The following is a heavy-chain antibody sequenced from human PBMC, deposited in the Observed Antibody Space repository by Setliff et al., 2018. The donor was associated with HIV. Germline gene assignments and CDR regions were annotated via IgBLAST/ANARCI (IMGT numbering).Heavy chain of an antibody. J-gene: IGHJ3*02. CDR1: GFTFSAYT. CDR2: LSAESTFI. Sequence: GESLKISCVASGFTFSAYTMNWVRQAPGKGLEGVASLSAESTFIYYADSMKGRFTISRDNARNSLYLQMNSLRAEDTAMYYCTRDLDLTGGEAFDIWGQGTLVTVSS. CDR3: TRDLDLTGGEAFDI. V-gene: IGHV3-21*01. D-gene: IGHD3-3*01.